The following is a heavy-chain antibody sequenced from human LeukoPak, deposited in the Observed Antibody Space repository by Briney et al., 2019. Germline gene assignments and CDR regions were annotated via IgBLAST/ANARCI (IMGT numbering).Heavy chain of an antibody. D-gene: IGHD2-21*02. V-gene: IGHV3-30*03. CDR1: GLTFSSYG. CDR3: ATVVTAAYQFDY. Sequence: GRSLRLSCAASGLTFSSYGMHWVRQAPGKGLEWVAVISYDGSNKYYADSVKGRFTISRDNSKNTLYLQMNSLRAEDTAVYYCATVVTAAYQFDYWGQGPLVTVSS. CDR2: ISYDGSNK. J-gene: IGHJ4*02.